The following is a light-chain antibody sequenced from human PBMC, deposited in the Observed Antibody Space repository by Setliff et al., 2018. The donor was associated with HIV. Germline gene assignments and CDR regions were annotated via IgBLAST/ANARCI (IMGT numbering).Light chain of an antibody. CDR3: SSYTSTSTPYV. V-gene: IGLV2-14*03. CDR1: SSDVGGYDS. Sequence: QSALTQSASVSGSPGQSITISCTGTSSDVGGYDSVSWYQQHPGKAPKLMIYDVSNRPSGVSNRFSGSKSGNTASLTISGLQAEDEADYYCSSYTSTSTPYVFGTGTKVTVL. CDR2: DVS. J-gene: IGLJ1*01.